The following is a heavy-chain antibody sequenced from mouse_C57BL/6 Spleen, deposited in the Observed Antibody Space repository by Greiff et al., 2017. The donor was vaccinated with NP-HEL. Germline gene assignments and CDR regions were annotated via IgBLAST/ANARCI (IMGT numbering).Heavy chain of an antibody. V-gene: IGHV1-15*01. CDR1: GYTFTDYE. J-gene: IGHJ2*01. CDR3: TRVGTGDY. CDR2: IDPENGGN. Sequence: VQLQQSGAELVRPGASVTLSCKASGYTFTDYEMHWVKQTPVHGLEWIGAIDPENGGNAYNQKFKGKAILTAYKSSSTAYIELRSLTSEDSAVYYCTRVGTGDYWGQGTTLTVSS. D-gene: IGHD3-3*01.